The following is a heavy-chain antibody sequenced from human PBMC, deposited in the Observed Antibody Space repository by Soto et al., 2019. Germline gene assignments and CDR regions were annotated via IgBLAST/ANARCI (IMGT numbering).Heavy chain of an antibody. J-gene: IGHJ4*02. CDR3: ARDRGSSWFGPIDY. Sequence: QVQLVESGGGVVQPGTSLRLSCAASGFTFNSHGMHWVRQAPGKGLEWVAVIWYDGTNEVCADSVKDRFTISSDNSKKTLYLQMSSLRAEDTAVYYCARDRGSSWFGPIDYWGQGTLVTVSS. CDR2: IWYDGTNE. V-gene: IGHV3-33*01. CDR1: GFTFNSHG. D-gene: IGHD6-13*01.